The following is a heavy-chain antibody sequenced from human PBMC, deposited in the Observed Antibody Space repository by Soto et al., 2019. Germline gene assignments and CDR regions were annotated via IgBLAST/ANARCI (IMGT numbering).Heavy chain of an antibody. D-gene: IGHD6-13*01. CDR3: ARHQIAAEMPGNYGMDV. CDR1: GGSISSSSYY. V-gene: IGHV4-39*01. CDR2: IYYSGST. Sequence: SETLSLTCTVSGGSISSSSYYWGWIRQPPGKGLEWIGSIYYSGSTYYNPSLKSRVTISVDTSKNQFSLKLSSVTAADTAVYYCARHQIAAEMPGNYGMDVWGQGTTVTVSS. J-gene: IGHJ6*02.